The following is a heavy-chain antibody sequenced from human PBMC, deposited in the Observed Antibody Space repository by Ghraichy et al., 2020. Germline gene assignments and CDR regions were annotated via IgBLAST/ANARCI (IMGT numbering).Heavy chain of an antibody. CDR2: ISSSSSYI. Sequence: GGSLRLSCAASGFTFSSYSMNWVRQAPGKGLEWVSSISSSSSYIYYADSVKGRFTISRDNAKNSLYLQMNSLRAEDTAVYYCARDLRYSSSWYDFDYWGQGTLVTVSS. D-gene: IGHD6-13*01. J-gene: IGHJ4*02. V-gene: IGHV3-21*01. CDR3: ARDLRYSSSWYDFDY. CDR1: GFTFSSYS.